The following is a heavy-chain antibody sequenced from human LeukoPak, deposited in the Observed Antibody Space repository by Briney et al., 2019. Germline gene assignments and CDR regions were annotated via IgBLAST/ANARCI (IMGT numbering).Heavy chain of an antibody. CDR1: GFTFSSYS. CDR2: ISSSSSTM. Sequence: GGSLRLSCAASGFTFSSYSMNWVRQAPGKGLEWVSYISSSSSTMYYADSVKGRFTISRDNAKNSLYLQMNSLRAEDTAVYYCARDVEYYDFWSGYFTPTAFDIWGQGTMVTVSS. CDR3: ARDVEYYDFWSGYFTPTAFDI. J-gene: IGHJ3*02. D-gene: IGHD3-3*01. V-gene: IGHV3-48*01.